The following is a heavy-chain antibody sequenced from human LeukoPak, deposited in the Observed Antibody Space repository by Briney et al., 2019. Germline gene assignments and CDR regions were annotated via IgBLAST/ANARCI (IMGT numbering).Heavy chain of an antibody. CDR1: GYTFTSYD. CDR3: AREDYYDSGSSDY. CDR2: MNPNSGNT. J-gene: IGHJ4*02. D-gene: IGHD3-22*01. V-gene: IGHV1-8*03. Sequence: ASVKVSCKASGYTFTSYDINWVGQATGQGLEWMGWMNPNSGNTAYAQKFQGRVTITRNTSISTAYMELSSLRSEDTAIYYCAREDYYDSGSSDYWGQGTLVTVSS.